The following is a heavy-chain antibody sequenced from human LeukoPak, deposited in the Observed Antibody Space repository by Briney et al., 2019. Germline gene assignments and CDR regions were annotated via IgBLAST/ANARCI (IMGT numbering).Heavy chain of an antibody. D-gene: IGHD4-17*01. Sequence: GGSLRLSCSASGFTLSSYEMNWVRQAPGKGLEWVSYISSSGSTIYYADSVKGRFTHSRDSAKNSLYMQMNSLRAEDTAVYYSARDRPEIPARDYGDYGANGAFDIWGQGTMVTVSS. V-gene: IGHV3-48*03. CDR1: GFTLSSYE. J-gene: IGHJ3*02. CDR3: ARDRPEIPARDYGDYGANGAFDI. CDR2: ISSSGSTI.